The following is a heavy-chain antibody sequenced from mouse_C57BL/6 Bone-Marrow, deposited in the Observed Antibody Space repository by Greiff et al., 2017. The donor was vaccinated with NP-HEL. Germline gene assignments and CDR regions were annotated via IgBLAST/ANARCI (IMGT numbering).Heavy chain of an antibody. Sequence: QVQLQQSGAELVMPGASVKLSCKASGYTFTSYWMHWVKQRPGQGLEWIGEIDPSDSYTNYNQKFKGKSTLTVDKSSSSAYMQLSSLTSEDSAVYYCARYDGYYWYFDVWGTGTTVTVSS. CDR1: GYTFTSYW. D-gene: IGHD2-3*01. CDR2: IDPSDSYT. CDR3: ARYDGYYWYFDV. J-gene: IGHJ1*03. V-gene: IGHV1-69*01.